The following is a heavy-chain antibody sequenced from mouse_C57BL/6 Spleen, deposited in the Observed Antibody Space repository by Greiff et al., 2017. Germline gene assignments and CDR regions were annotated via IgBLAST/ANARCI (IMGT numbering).Heavy chain of an antibody. Sequence: VQLQQPGAELVRPGSSVKLSCKASGYTFTSYWMHWVKQRPIQGLEWIGNIDPSDSETHYNQKFKDKATLTVDKSSSTAYMQLSSLTSEDSAVYYCARAYTTVVATDYWGQGTTLTVSS. CDR1: GYTFTSYW. D-gene: IGHD1-1*01. CDR2: IDPSDSET. V-gene: IGHV1-52*01. CDR3: ARAYTTVVATDY. J-gene: IGHJ2*01.